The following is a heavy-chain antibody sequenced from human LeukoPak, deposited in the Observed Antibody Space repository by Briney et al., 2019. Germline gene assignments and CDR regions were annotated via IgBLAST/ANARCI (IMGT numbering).Heavy chain of an antibody. CDR2: IYSGGST. Sequence: GGSLRLSCAASGFTVSSNYMNWVRQAPGKGLEWVSVIYSGGSTYYADSVKGRFTISRDNSKNTLFLQMNSLRVEDTAVYYCARWLSDKIDSNGYLDYWGQGTLVAVSS. CDR3: ARWLSDKIDSNGYLDY. J-gene: IGHJ4*02. D-gene: IGHD5-18*01. CDR1: GFTVSSNY. V-gene: IGHV3-53*01.